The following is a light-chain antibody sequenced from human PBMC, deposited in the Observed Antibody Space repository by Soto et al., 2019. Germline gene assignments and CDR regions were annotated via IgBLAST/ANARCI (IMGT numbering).Light chain of an antibody. J-gene: IGLJ3*02. V-gene: IGLV1-51*02. CDR1: SSNIGNNY. CDR2: ENN. CDR3: GTWDSNLFWV. Sequence: QSVLTQPPSVSAAPGQKVTISCSGSSSNIGNNYLSRYQQLPGTAPKLLIYENNKRPSGIPDRFSGSKSGTSATLGITGLQTGDEADYYCGTWDSNLFWVFGGGTKLTVL.